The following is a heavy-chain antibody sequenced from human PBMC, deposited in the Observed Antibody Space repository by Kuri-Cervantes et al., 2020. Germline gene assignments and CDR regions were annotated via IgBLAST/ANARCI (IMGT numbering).Heavy chain of an antibody. CDR2: INPNSGGT. J-gene: IGHJ4*02. CDR3: ARGGYYDSSGYFVNPRPSDFDY. D-gene: IGHD3-22*01. CDR1: GYTFTGYY. V-gene: IGHV1-2*04. Sequence: ASVKVSCKASGYTFTGYYMHWVRQAPGQGLEWMGWINPNSGGTNYAQKFQGWVTMTRDTSISTAYMELSSLRSEDTAVYYCARGGYYDSSGYFVNPRPSDFDYWGQGTLVTVSS.